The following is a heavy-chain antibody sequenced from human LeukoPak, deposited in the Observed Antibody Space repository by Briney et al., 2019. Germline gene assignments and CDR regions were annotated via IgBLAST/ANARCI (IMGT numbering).Heavy chain of an antibody. V-gene: IGHV4-31*03. CDR2: IYCSGST. Sequence: SETLSLTCTVSGGSISSGGYYWSWIRQHPGKGLEWIGYIYCSGSTYYNPSLKSRVAISVDTSKNQFSLKLSSVTAADTAVYYCARDPGGYGDSTFGHYYYYMDVWGKGTTVTVSS. D-gene: IGHD4-17*01. CDR3: ARDPGGYGDSTFGHYYYYMDV. CDR1: GGSISSGGYY. J-gene: IGHJ6*03.